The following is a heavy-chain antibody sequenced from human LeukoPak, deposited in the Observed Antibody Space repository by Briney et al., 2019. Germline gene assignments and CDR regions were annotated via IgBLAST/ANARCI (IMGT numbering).Heavy chain of an antibody. CDR3: ARTYYDILTGPSPDY. J-gene: IGHJ4*02. V-gene: IGHV4-30-2*01. CDR1: GGSISSGGYY. Sequence: SETLSLTCTVSGGSISSGGYYWSWIRQPPGKGLEWIGYIYHSGSTYYNPSLKSRVTISVDGSKNQFSLKLSSVTAADTAVYYCARTYYDILTGPSPDYWGQGTLVTVSS. D-gene: IGHD3-9*01. CDR2: IYHSGST.